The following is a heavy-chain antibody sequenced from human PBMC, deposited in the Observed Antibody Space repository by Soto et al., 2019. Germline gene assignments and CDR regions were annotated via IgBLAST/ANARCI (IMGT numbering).Heavy chain of an antibody. CDR2: ISGSGGST. CDR3: AKVPPGYDRSGYYGIHAFDI. Sequence: EVQLLESGGGLVQPGGSLRLSCAASGFTFSSYAMSWVRQAPGKGLEWVSAISGSGGSTYYADSVKGRFTISRDNSKNTLYLQMNSLRAEDTAVYYCAKVPPGYDRSGYYGIHAFDIWGQGTMVTVSS. CDR1: GFTFSSYA. V-gene: IGHV3-23*01. D-gene: IGHD3-22*01. J-gene: IGHJ3*02.